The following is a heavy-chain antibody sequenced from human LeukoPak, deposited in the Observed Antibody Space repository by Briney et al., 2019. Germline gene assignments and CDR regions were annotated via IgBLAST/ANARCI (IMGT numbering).Heavy chain of an antibody. CDR1: GFTVSNNY. Sequence: GGSLRLSCAASGFTVSNNYMSWVRQAPGKGLEWVSVIYSGGGTAYADSVKGRFTMSRDNSKNTLYLQMNSLRAEDTAVYYCAKVGPRGYSYGYFDYWGQGTLVTVSS. D-gene: IGHD5-18*01. CDR2: IYSGGGT. V-gene: IGHV3-53*01. J-gene: IGHJ4*02. CDR3: AKVGPRGYSYGYFDY.